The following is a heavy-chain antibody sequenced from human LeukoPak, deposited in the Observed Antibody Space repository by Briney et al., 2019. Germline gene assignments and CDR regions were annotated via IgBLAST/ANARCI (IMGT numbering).Heavy chain of an antibody. Sequence: GGSLSFYCAASGFTFSSYSMEWEGQAQGMGLEWVSSSSSSSSYIHYAESVKGRFTMSRANAKNSLYLQMNSLRAEDTAVYYCARDPGSSGQDDAFDIWGQGKMVTVSS. CDR1: GFTFSSYS. CDR3: ARDPGSSGQDDAFDI. V-gene: IGHV3-21*01. D-gene: IGHD6-19*01. CDR2: SSSSSSYI. J-gene: IGHJ3*02.